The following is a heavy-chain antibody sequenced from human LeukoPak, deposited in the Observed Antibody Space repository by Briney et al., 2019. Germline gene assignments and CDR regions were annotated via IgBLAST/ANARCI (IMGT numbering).Heavy chain of an antibody. J-gene: IGHJ4*02. CDR3: ARRDSGGYCFDY. D-gene: IGHD3-22*01. CDR2: ISTGSNHI. V-gene: IGHV3-21*06. CDR1: GFIFSTYN. Sequence: GGSLRLSCAASGFIFSTYNMNWVRQAPGKGLKWVSSISTGSNHIFYADSVKGRFTISRENAKNSLYLQMNSLRAEDTAVYYCARRDSGGYCFDYWGQGTLVTVSS.